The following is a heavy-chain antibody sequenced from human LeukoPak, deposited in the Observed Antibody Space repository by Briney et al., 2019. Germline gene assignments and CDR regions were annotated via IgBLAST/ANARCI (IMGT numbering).Heavy chain of an antibody. CDR3: ARTIRGDNFDY. V-gene: IGHV4-34*01. CDR2: INHSGST. D-gene: IGHD3-10*01. Sequence: PSETLSLTCGVYGGSFSDYYWSWIRQPPGKGLEWIGEINHSGSTNYNPSLKSRVTISVDTSKNQFSLKLSSVTAADTAVYYCARTIRGDNFDYWGQGTLVTVSS. J-gene: IGHJ4*02. CDR1: GGSFSDYY.